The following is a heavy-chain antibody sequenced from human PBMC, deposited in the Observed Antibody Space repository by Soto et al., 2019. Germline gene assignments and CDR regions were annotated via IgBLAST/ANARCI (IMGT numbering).Heavy chain of an antibody. J-gene: IGHJ3*02. V-gene: IGHV3-33*01. D-gene: IGHD6-13*01. CDR2: IWYDGTNK. CDR1: GFTFSSYG. Sequence: PGGSLRLSCAASGFTFSSYGMHWVRQAPGKGLEWVAVIWYDGTNKYYVDSVKGRFTISKDNSKNTLYLQVNSLRAEDTAIYYCARDIGDQTSRWTDAFDIWGKGTMVTVSS. CDR3: ARDIGDQTSRWTDAFDI.